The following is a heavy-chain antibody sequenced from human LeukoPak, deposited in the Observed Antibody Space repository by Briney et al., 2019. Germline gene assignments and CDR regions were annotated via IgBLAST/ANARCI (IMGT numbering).Heavy chain of an antibody. D-gene: IGHD6-19*01. CDR3: ARALVQWLANMPFDY. CDR2: INHSGST. J-gene: IGHJ4*02. V-gene: IGHV4-34*01. CDR1: GGSFSGYY. Sequence: SETQSLTCAVYGGSFSGYYWSWIRQPPGKGLEWAGEINHSGSTNYNPSLKSRVTISVDTSKNQFSLKLSSVTAADTAVYYCARALVQWLANMPFDYWGQGTLVTVSS.